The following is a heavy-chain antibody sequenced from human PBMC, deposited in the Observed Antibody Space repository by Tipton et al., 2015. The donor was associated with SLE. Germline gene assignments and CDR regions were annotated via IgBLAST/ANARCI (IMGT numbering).Heavy chain of an antibody. CDR1: GGSIRNYY. Sequence: TLSLTCTVSGGSIRNYYWSWMRQPPGKGLEWIGQMYHSGSTNYNPSLKSRVTISVDTSKNQFSLKLSSVTAADTAVYYCARGGIFGVFALDFWGQGTLVTVSS. CDR2: MYHSGST. J-gene: IGHJ4*02. V-gene: IGHV4-59*01. CDR3: ARGGIFGVFALDF. D-gene: IGHD3-3*01.